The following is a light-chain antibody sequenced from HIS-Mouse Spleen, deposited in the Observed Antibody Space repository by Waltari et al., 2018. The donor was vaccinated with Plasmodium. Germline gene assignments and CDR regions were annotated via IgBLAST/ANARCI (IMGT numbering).Light chain of an antibody. CDR3: QQYNNWPLT. CDR2: GAS. Sequence: EIVMTQSPATLSVSPGERATLSCRARQRVSSNLAWYQQKPGQVPRLLIYGASTRATGIPARFSGSGSGTEFTLTISSMQSEDVAVYYCQQYNNWPLTFGGGTKVEIK. V-gene: IGKV3-15*01. J-gene: IGKJ4*01. CDR1: QRVSSN.